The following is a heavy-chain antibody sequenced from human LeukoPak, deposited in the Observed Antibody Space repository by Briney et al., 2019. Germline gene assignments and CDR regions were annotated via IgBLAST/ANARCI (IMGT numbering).Heavy chain of an antibody. D-gene: IGHD5-12*01. J-gene: IGHJ4*02. CDR2: ISSNGGST. CDR1: GFTFSSYA. Sequence: GGSLRLSCGASGFTFSSYAMHWVRQAPGKGLEYVSGISSNGGSTHYANSVKGRFTISRDNSKNTVYLQMGSLRGEDRAVYYCAREYSGYDSLDYWGQGTLVTVSS. V-gene: IGHV3-64*01. CDR3: AREYSGYDSLDY.